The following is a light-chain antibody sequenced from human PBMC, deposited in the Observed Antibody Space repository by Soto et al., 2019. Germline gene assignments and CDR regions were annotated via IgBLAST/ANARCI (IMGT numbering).Light chain of an antibody. CDR2: DAS. CDR3: QQYGSSPPT. J-gene: IGKJ1*01. CDR1: QDIRNY. V-gene: IGKV1-33*01. Sequence: DIQMTQSPSSLSASVGDRVTITCQASQDIRNYLNWYQQKPGKAPKLLIHDASTLETGVPSRFSGSGSGTHFTFTISRLEPEDFAVYYCQQYGSSPPTFGQGTKVEIK.